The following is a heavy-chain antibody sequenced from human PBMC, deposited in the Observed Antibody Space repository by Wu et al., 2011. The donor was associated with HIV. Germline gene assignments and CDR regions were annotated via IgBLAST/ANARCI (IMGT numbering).Heavy chain of an antibody. CDR1: GGTFSSYA. CDR2: IIPIFGTA. J-gene: IGHJ6*02. CDR3: ARDGSSSGWYGGPPGYYGMDV. Sequence: QVQLVQSGAEVKKPGSSVKVSCKASGGTFSSYAISWVRQAPGQGLEWMGRIIPIFGTANYAQKFQGRVTITADKSTSTAYMELSSLRSEDTAVYYCARDGSSSGWYGGPPGYYGMDVWGQGTTVTVSS. D-gene: IGHD6-19*01. V-gene: IGHV1-69*14.